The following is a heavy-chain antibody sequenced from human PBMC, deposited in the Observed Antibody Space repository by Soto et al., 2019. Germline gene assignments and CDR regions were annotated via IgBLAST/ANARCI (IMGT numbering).Heavy chain of an antibody. CDR1: GGSISSGGYS. J-gene: IGHJ4*02. V-gene: IGHV4-30-2*01. Sequence: PSETLSLTCTVSGGSISSGGYSWSWIRQPPGKGLEWIGYIYHSGSTYYNPSLKSRVTISVDRSKNQFSLKLSSVTAADTAVYYCARVIAGGTTFDYWGQGTLVTVSS. CDR2: IYHSGST. D-gene: IGHD6-13*01. CDR3: ARVIAGGTTFDY.